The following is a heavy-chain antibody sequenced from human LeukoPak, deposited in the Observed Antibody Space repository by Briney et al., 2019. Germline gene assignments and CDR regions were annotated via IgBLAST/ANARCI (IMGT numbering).Heavy chain of an antibody. CDR1: GGSISSSSYY. D-gene: IGHD1/OR15-1a*01. V-gene: IGHV4-39*07. Sequence: KPSETLSLTCTVSGGSISSSSYYWGWIRQPPGKGLEWIGSIYYSGSTYYNPSLKSRVTISVDTSKNQFSLKLSSVTAADTAVYYCGGGKMTPEHFDYWGQGTLVTVSS. J-gene: IGHJ4*02. CDR2: IYYSGST. CDR3: GGGKMTPEHFDY.